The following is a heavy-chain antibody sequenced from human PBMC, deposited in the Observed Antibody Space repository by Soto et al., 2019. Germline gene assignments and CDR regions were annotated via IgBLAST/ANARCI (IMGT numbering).Heavy chain of an antibody. CDR1: GFTASNNY. Sequence: EVQLVESGGGLVQPGGSLRLSCAASGFTASNNYMTWVRQAPGKGLEWVSVIYRGGSTYYADSVRGRFTISRDNSKNTLYLQMSSLRAEDTSVYYCARARFGGLAAIFADCWGQGTLVTVSS. CDR2: IYRGGST. CDR3: ARARFGGLAAIFADC. J-gene: IGHJ4*02. D-gene: IGHD5-12*01. V-gene: IGHV3-66*01.